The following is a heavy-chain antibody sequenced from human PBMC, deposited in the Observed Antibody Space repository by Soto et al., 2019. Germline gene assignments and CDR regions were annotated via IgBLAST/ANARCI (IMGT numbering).Heavy chain of an antibody. J-gene: IGHJ4*02. D-gene: IGHD2-2*02. CDR1: GGTFSSDT. Sequence: SVKVSCKASGGTFSSDTISWVRQAPGQGLEWMGGIIPIFGTANYAQKFQGRVTITADESTSTAYMELSSLRSEDTAVYYCASTLLGYCSSTSCYMPLWGQGTLVTVSS. CDR3: ASTLLGYCSSTSCYMPL. CDR2: IIPIFGTA. V-gene: IGHV1-69*13.